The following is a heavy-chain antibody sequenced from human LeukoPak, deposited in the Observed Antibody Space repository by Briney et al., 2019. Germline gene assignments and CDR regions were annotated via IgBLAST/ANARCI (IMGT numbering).Heavy chain of an antibody. CDR3: ARHILYSSGWTDIDY. J-gene: IGHJ4*02. V-gene: IGHV4-61*10. CDR2: IYSSGTT. D-gene: IGHD6-19*01. Sequence: SETLSLTCTVSGGSVSSGSYYWSWIRQPAGKGLEWIGRIYSSGTTNYNPSLKSRVTMSVDTSKNQFSLRLSSVTAADTALCYCARHILYSSGWTDIDYWGQGTLVAVSS. CDR1: GGSVSSGSYY.